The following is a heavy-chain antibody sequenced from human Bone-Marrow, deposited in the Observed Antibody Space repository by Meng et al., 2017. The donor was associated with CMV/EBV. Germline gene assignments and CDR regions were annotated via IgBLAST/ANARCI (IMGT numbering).Heavy chain of an antibody. CDR3: ARVGYSGSYHDAFDI. Sequence: SETLSLTCAVSGGSFSVYYWRWIRQHPGKGLEWIGYIYYSGSTYYNPSLKSRVTISVDTSKNQFSLKLSSVTAADTAVYYCARVGYSGSYHDAFDIWGQGTMVTVS. CDR2: IYYSGST. V-gene: IGHV4-31*11. CDR1: GGSFSVYY. D-gene: IGHD1-26*01. J-gene: IGHJ3*02.